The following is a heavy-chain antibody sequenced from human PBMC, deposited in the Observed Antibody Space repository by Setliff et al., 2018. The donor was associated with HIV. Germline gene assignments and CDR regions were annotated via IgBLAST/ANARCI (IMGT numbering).Heavy chain of an antibody. V-gene: IGHV4-4*07. Sequence: PSETLSLTCTVSGGSISSYYWSWIRQPAGKGLEWIGRIYTSGTINYNPYLKSRVIMSVDTSKNVFSLKLTSLTAADTAVYYCARSLGITYFDLWGRGTLVTVSS. J-gene: IGHJ2*01. CDR2: IYTSGTI. CDR1: GGSISSYY. CDR3: ARSLGITYFDL. D-gene: IGHD7-27*01.